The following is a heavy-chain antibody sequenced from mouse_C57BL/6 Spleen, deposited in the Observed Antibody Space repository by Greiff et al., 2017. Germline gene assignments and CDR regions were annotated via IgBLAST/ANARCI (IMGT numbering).Heavy chain of an antibody. CDR3: ARDRGDGYFDV. V-gene: IGHV5-4*01. CDR1: GFTFSSYA. CDR2: ISDGGSYT. Sequence: EVKVVESGGGLVKPGGSLKLSCAASGFTFSSYAMSWVRQTPEKRLEWVATISDGGSYTYYPDNVKGRFTISRDNAKNNLYLQMSHLKSEDTAMYYCARDRGDGYFDVWGTGTTVTVSS. J-gene: IGHJ1*03. D-gene: IGHD3-3*01.